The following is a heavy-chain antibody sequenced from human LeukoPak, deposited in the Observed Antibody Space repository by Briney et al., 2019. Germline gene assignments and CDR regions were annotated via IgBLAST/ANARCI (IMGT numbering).Heavy chain of an antibody. CDR3: ARDKGRGRPTPGDYYGMDV. J-gene: IGHJ6*02. CDR1: GFTFSSYA. CDR2: ISYDGSSK. Sequence: GGSLRLSCAASGFTFSSYAMHWVRQAPGKGLEWVAVISYDGSSKYYADSVKGRFTISRDNSKNTLYLQMNSLRAEDTAVYYCARDKGRGRPTPGDYYGMDVWGQGTTVTVSS. V-gene: IGHV3-30-3*01. D-gene: IGHD4-17*01.